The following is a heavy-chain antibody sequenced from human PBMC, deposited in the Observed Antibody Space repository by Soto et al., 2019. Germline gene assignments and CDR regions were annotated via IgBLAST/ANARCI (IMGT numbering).Heavy chain of an antibody. J-gene: IGHJ2*01. Sequence: SGGSLRLSCAASGFTFSSYSMNWVRQAPGKGLEWVSSISSSSSYIYYADSVKGRFTISRDNAKNSLYLQMNSLRAEDTAVYYCARRADCSGGSCYSNWYFDLWGRGTLVTVSS. V-gene: IGHV3-21*01. CDR2: ISSSSSYI. CDR3: ARRADCSGGSCYSNWYFDL. CDR1: GFTFSSYS. D-gene: IGHD2-15*01.